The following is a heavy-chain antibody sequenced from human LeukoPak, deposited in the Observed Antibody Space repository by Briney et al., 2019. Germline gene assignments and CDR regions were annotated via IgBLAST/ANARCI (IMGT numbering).Heavy chain of an antibody. CDR2: ISETGGTI. V-gene: IGHV3-9*01. Sequence: QPGRSLRLSCAASGFTLDDYAMHWVRQAPGKGLEWVSGISETGGTIVYADSVKGRFTISRDNAKNSLYLQMNSLRAEDTALYYCAKRPRSGWYFDYWGQGTLVTVSS. CDR3: AKRPRSGWYFDY. D-gene: IGHD6-19*01. J-gene: IGHJ4*02. CDR1: GFTLDDYA.